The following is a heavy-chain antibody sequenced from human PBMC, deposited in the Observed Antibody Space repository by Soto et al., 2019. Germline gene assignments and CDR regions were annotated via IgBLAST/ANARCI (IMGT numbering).Heavy chain of an antibody. CDR1: GFPLIYA. CDR3: ARGGADHYQYGMDV. J-gene: IGHJ6*02. V-gene: IGHV3-23*01. CDR2: MNGAASST. D-gene: IGHD3-10*01. Sequence: TGGSLRLSCAASGFPLIYAMSWVRQPPGKRLEWVSSMNGAASSTSYADSAKDRFTMFRDNSKNTLFLEMNNLRAEDTAVYYCARGGADHYQYGMDVWGQGTTVTVSS.